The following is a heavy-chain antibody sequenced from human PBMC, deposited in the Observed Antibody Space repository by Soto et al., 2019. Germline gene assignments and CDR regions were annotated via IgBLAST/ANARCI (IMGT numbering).Heavy chain of an antibody. CDR1: GGSSSSYY. Sequence: SETLSLTCTVSGGSSSSYYWSWIRQPPGKGLEWIGEINHSGSTNYNPSLKSRVTISVDTSKNQFSLKLSSVTAADTAVYYCARGRLGGAADWGQGTLVTVSS. CDR3: ARGRLGGAAD. D-gene: IGHD1-26*01. V-gene: IGHV4-34*01. J-gene: IGHJ4*02. CDR2: INHSGST.